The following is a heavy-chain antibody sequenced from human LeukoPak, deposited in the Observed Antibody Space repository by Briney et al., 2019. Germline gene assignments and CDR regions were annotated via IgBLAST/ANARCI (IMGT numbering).Heavy chain of an antibody. J-gene: IGHJ6*03. CDR3: AGLRRAYYYYMDV. V-gene: IGHV3-21*06. Sequence: GGSLRLSCAASEVTFSTYTMTWVRQAPGKGLEWVSSISGSGSYIYYADSLKGRFTISRDNANNLLFLQMSSLRAEDTAVYFCAGLRRAYYYYMDVWGKGTTVTVSS. CDR2: ISGSGSYI. CDR1: EVTFSTYT.